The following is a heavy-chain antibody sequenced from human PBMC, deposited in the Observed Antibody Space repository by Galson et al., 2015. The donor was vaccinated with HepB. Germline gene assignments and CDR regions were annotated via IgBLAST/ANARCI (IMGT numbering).Heavy chain of an antibody. CDR3: ARETRSIAAAGSPGEFDY. D-gene: IGHD6-13*01. CDR1: GFTFSSYT. CDR2: ISSSGRYI. Sequence: SLRLSCAASGFTFSSYTMHWVRQAPGKGLEWVSSISSSGRYIYYADSLRGRFPISRDNAKNSLYLQMNSLRAEDTAVYYCARETRSIAAAGSPGEFDYWGQGTLVTVSS. J-gene: IGHJ4*02. V-gene: IGHV3-21*01.